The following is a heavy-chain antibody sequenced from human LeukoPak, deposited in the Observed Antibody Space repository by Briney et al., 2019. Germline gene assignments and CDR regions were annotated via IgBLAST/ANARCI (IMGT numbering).Heavy chain of an antibody. Sequence: GGSLRLSCAASGFTLSSYGMHWVRQAPGKGLEWVAVISYDGSNKYYADSVKGRFTISRDNAKNSLYPQMNSLRAEDTAVYYCARDGRFAAAGANWSDPWGQGTRVTVSS. CDR1: GFTLSSYG. CDR2: ISYDGSNK. V-gene: IGHV3-30*03. D-gene: IGHD6-13*01. J-gene: IGHJ5*02. CDR3: ARDGRFAAAGANWSDP.